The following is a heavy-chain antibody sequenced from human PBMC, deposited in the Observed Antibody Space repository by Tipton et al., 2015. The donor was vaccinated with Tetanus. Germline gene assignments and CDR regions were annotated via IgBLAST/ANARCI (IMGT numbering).Heavy chain of an antibody. Sequence: TLSLTCGVSGVSIKNGGYSWSWIRQPPGKGLEWIGEINHSGTANKNPSLKSRVTMSVDTSNRQFSLSLDSVTAADTGVYFCARRRHTWNRGGFDIWGQGTLVTVSS. D-gene: IGHD1-20*01. J-gene: IGHJ3*02. CDR1: GVSIKNGGYS. CDR3: ARRRHTWNRGGFDI. V-gene: IGHV4-30-2*01. CDR2: INHSGTA.